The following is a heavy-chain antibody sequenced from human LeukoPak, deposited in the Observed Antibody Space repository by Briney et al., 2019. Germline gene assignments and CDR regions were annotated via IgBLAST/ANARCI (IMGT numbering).Heavy chain of an antibody. J-gene: IGHJ4*02. CDR2: ISTYNGDT. Sequence: GASVKVSCKASGYTFTNYGISWVRQAPGQGLEWMGWISTYNGDTKYAQKLQGRVTMTTDTSTNTAYMELRSLRSGDTAVYYCARGEHGTTWYVDYWGQGTLVTVSS. D-gene: IGHD6-13*01. V-gene: IGHV1-18*01. CDR3: ARGEHGTTWYVDY. CDR1: GYTFTNYG.